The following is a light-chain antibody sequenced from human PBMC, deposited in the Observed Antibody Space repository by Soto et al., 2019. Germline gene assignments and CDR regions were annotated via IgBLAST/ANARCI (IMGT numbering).Light chain of an antibody. CDR1: SSNIGAGYD. CDR2: GNS. J-gene: IGLJ3*02. Sequence: QSVLTQPPSVSGAPGQRVTISCTGSSSNIGAGYDVPWYQQLPGTAPKLLISGNSNRPSGVSDRFSGSKSGTSASLAITGLQAEDEADYYCQSYDSSLSGWVFGGGTKLTVL. CDR3: QSYDSSLSGWV. V-gene: IGLV1-40*01.